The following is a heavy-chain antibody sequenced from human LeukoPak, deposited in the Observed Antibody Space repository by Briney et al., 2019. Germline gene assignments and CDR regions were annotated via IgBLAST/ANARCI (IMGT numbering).Heavy chain of an antibody. CDR2: IRYDGSNK. CDR1: GFTFSSYG. D-gene: IGHD5-12*01. V-gene: IGHV3-30*02. J-gene: IGHJ2*01. Sequence: GGSLRLSCAASGFTFSSYGMHWVRQAPGKGLEWVAFIRYDGSNKYYADSVKGRFTISRDNSKNTLYLQMNSLRAEDTAVYYCAKGSGYDFDWYFDLWGRGTLVTVSS. CDR3: AKGSGYDFDWYFDL.